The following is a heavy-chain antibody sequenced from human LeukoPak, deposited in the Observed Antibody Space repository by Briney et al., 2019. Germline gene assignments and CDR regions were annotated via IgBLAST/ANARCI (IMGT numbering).Heavy chain of an antibody. Sequence: GGSLRLSCAASGFTFSSYEMNWVRQAPGKGLEWVSHISSSGSTIYYADSVKGRFTISRDNAKNSLYLQMNSLRAEDTAVYYCARDRREGVVPATRYFDYWGQGTLVTVSS. CDR3: ARDRREGVVPATRYFDY. D-gene: IGHD2-15*01. J-gene: IGHJ4*02. CDR1: GFTFSSYE. V-gene: IGHV3-48*03. CDR2: ISSSGSTI.